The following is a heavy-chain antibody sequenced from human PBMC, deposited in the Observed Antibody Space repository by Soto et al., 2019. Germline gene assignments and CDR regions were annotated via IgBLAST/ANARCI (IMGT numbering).Heavy chain of an antibody. CDR1: GGTISSNY. Sequence: ETLSLTCTVSGGTISSNYWNWIRQPRGKGLEWIGYVYYSGSTNYNPSLKSRVSISVDTSKNQFSLKLSSVTAADTAVYYCARGTGSRWPHQYYYGMDVWGQGTTVTVSS. J-gene: IGHJ6*02. V-gene: IGHV4-59*01. CDR3: ARGTGSRWPHQYYYGMDV. D-gene: IGHD6-19*01. CDR2: VYYSGST.